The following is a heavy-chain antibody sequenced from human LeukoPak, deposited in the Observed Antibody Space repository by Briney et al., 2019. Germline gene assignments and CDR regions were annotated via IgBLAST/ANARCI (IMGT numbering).Heavy chain of an antibody. D-gene: IGHD3-9*01. CDR3: ARVYDILTGWAFDI. CDR2: ISSSSSFI. V-gene: IGHV3-21*01. Sequence: PGGSLRLSCAASGFTFSSYSMTWVRQAPGKGLEWVSCISSSSSFIYYADSVKGRFTISRDNAKNSLYLQMNSLRDEDTAVYYCARVYDILTGWAFDIWGQGTMVTVSS. CDR1: GFTFSSYS. J-gene: IGHJ3*02.